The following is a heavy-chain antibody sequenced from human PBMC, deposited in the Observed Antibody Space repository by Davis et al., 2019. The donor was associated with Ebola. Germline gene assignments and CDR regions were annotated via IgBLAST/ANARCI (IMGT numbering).Heavy chain of an antibody. D-gene: IGHD4-11*01. CDR2: ISGSGDTR. Sequence: GGSLRLSCAGSGFTFSTYSMHWVRQAPGKGLEWVSWISGSGDTRYYADSVKGRFTISRDNAKNSLYLQMNSLRAEDTAVYYCARDSITVTTILVGYGMDVWGKGTTVTVSS. J-gene: IGHJ6*04. CDR1: GFTFSTYS. CDR3: ARDSITVTTILVGYGMDV. V-gene: IGHV3-48*04.